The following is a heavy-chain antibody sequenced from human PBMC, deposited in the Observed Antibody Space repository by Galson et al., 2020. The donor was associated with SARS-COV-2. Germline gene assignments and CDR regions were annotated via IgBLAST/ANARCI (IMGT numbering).Heavy chain of an antibody. CDR3: HAIAVAGTGEINFDY. CDR1: GGSISSSSYY. V-gene: IGHV4-39*01. D-gene: IGHD6-19*01. Sequence: SETLSLTCTVSGGSISSSSYYWGWIRQPPGKGLEWIGSIYYSGSTYYNPSLKSRVTISVDTSKNQFSLKLSSVTAADTAVYYCHAIAVAGTGEINFDYWGQGTLVTVSS. CDR2: IYYSGST. J-gene: IGHJ4*02.